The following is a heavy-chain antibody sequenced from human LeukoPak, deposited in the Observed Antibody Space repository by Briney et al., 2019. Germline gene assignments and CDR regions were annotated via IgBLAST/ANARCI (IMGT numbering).Heavy chain of an antibody. CDR3: ARWGSGMNAFDI. CDR1: GDSISSHY. D-gene: IGHD3-16*01. J-gene: IGHJ3*02. V-gene: IGHV4-59*08. CDR2: THDTGTT. Sequence: SETLSLTCSVSGDSISSHYWNWIRQPPGKGLEWIGFTHDTGTTSYNPSLQSRVTTSVDTSKNQFSLNLSSVTAADTAVYYCARWGSGMNAFDIWGQGTMVTVSS.